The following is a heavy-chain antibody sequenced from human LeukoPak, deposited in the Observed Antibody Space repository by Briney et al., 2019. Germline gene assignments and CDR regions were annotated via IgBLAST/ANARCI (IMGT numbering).Heavy chain of an antibody. Sequence: PSETLSLTCTVSGGSISSYYWSWIRQPPGKGLEWIGYIYTSGSTNYNPSLKSRVTISVDTSKNQFSLKLSSVTAADTAVYYCARRVFHYYYMDVWGKGTTVTVSS. CDR3: ARRVFHYYYMDV. V-gene: IGHV4-4*09. J-gene: IGHJ6*03. CDR2: IYTSGST. D-gene: IGHD2-21*01. CDR1: GGSISSYY.